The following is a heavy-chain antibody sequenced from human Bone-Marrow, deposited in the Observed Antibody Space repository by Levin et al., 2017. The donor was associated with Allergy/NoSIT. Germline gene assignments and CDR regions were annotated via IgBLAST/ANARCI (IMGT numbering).Heavy chain of an antibody. D-gene: IGHD2-2*01. CDR2: ISSSGSTI. CDR3: ARSSVGSSTSCYYLDY. Sequence: GGSLRLSCAASGFTFSDYYMSWIRQAPGKGLEWVSYISSSGSTIYYADSVKGRFTISRDNAKNSLYLQMNSLRAEDTAVYYCARSSVGSSTSCYYLDYWGQGTLVTVSS. J-gene: IGHJ4*02. CDR1: GFTFSDYY. V-gene: IGHV3-11*01.